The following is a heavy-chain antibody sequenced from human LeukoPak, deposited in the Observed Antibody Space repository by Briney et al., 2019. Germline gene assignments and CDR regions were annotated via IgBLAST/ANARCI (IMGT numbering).Heavy chain of an antibody. CDR1: KFTFGSYW. CDR2: IKQDGSEK. V-gene: IGHV3-7*01. CDR3: ARDGKPREDIVVVPAANYYYYYYMDV. Sequence: GGSLRLSCAASKFTFGSYWMTWVRQAPGKGLEWVANIKQDGSEKYYVDSVKGRFTISRDNAKNSLYLQMNSLRAEDTAVYYCARDGKPREDIVVVPAANYYYYYYMDVWGKGTTVTVSS. D-gene: IGHD2-2*01. J-gene: IGHJ6*03.